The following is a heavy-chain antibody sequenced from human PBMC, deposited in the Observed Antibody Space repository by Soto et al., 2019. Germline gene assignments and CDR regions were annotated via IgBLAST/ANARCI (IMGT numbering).Heavy chain of an antibody. V-gene: IGHV2-70*12. D-gene: IGHD7-27*01. Sequence: SGPTLVNPTQTLTLTCTFSGFSLSTSGMCVSWIRQPPGKALEWLARIDWDDDKYYSTSLKTRLTISKDTSKNQVVLTMTNMDPVDTATYYYAHSLIPDWGSRGAFDYWGQGTLVTVS. CDR3: AHSLIPDWGSRGAFDY. CDR1: GFSLSTSGMC. J-gene: IGHJ4*02. CDR2: IDWDDDK.